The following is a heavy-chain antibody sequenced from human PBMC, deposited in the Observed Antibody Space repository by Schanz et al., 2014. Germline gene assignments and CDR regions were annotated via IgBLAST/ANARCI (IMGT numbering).Heavy chain of an antibody. D-gene: IGHD2-15*01. CDR3: AKDIGGAVAAPVYDS. J-gene: IGHJ4*02. CDR1: GFTFNNYG. V-gene: IGHV3-33*06. CDR2: IWYDGTDR. Sequence: QVQLVESGGGVVRPGRSLRLSCAASGFTFNNYGMHWVRQAPGKGLEWVAVIWYDGTDRYYADSVKGRFTISRDNSKNTVFLQMSSLRADDTALYYCAKDIGGAVAAPVYDSWGQGTLVTVSS.